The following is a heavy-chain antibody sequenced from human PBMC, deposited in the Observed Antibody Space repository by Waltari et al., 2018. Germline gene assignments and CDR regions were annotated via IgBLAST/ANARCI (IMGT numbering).Heavy chain of an antibody. Sequence: EVQLVESGGGLVKPGGSLRLSCAASGFTFSSYSMNWVRQAPRTRLDWAPSTRSRSSYIYYADSVKGRFTISRDNAKNSLYLQMNSLRAEDTAVYYCARDVPPQYYDFWSHKTETQTHPDAFDIWGQGTMVTVSS. D-gene: IGHD3-3*01. CDR3: ARDVPPQYYDFWSHKTETQTHPDAFDI. CDR2: TRSRSSYI. V-gene: IGHV3-21*01. J-gene: IGHJ3*02. CDR1: GFTFSSYS.